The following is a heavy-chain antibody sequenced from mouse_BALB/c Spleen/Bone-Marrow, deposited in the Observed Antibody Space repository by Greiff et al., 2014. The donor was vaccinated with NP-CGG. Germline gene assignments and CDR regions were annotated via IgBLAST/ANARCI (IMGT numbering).Heavy chain of an antibody. D-gene: IGHD2-14*01. CDR3: EKGGNYRYDFDY. CDR1: GYTFTSYV. CDR2: INPYNDGT. V-gene: IGHV1-14*01. J-gene: IGHJ2*01. Sequence: VQLQQSGPELVKPGASVKMSCKASGYTFTSYVMHWVKQKPGQGLEWIGYINPYNDGTKYNEKFKGMATLTSDRSSSTAYMELSSLTSEDSAVYYCEKGGNYRYDFDYWGQGTTLTVSS.